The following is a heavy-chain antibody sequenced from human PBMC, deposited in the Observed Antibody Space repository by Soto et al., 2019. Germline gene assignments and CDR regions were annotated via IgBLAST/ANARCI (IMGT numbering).Heavy chain of an antibody. CDR3: ARGLTRLDY. D-gene: IGHD7-27*01. V-gene: IGHV1-3*04. CDR1: GYSFTHFE. Sequence: QVQLVQSGPEVKQPGASVRISCQASGYSFTHFEMHWVRQAPGQRLEWMGWINTGNGDTKYSQKFQGRVTFTRDTSASTAYLDLDGLTSDDTSFYFCARGLTRLDYWGQEPLSPSPQ. J-gene: IGHJ4*01. CDR2: INTGNGDT.